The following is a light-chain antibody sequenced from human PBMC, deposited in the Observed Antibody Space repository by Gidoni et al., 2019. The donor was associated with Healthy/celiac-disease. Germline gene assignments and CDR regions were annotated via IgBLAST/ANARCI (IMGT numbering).Light chain of an antibody. J-gene: IGKJ3*01. CDR3: MQALQTPT. Sequence: DIVMTQSPLSLPVTPGEPASISCRSSQSPLHSNGYNYLDWYLQKSGQSPQLLIYLGSIRAPGVPDRFSGSGSGTDFTLKISRVEAEDVGVYYCMQALQTPTFGPXTKVDIQ. V-gene: IGKV2-28*01. CDR1: QSPLHSNGYNY. CDR2: LGS.